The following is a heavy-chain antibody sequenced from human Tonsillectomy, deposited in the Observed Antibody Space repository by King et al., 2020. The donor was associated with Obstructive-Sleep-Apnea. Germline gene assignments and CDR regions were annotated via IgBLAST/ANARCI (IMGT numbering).Heavy chain of an antibody. CDR2: LYYSGST. J-gene: IGHJ3*02. D-gene: IGHD3-10*01. Sequence: VQLQESGPGLVKPSQTLSLTCTVSGGSISSGGYYWSWIRQHPGKGLEWIGYLYYSGSTYYNPSLKSRVTISADTSKNQFSLKLSSVTAAETAVYYCASFXXGRXXXXXXQGTMVTVSS. CDR1: GGSISSGGYY. V-gene: IGHV4-31*03. CDR3: ASFXXGRXXXX.